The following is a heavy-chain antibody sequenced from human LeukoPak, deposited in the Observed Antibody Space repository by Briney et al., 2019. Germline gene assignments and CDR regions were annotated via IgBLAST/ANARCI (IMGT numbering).Heavy chain of an antibody. J-gene: IGHJ3*02. CDR3: ARARYANAWYAFDI. Sequence: SETLSLTCTVSGGSVSSYYWSWIRRPPGRGLEGIGYLSHSGSSDSNPFLTSRVNSLVDTSKHQFSLKLNSVAAEDTAVYYCARARYANAWYAFDIWGHGTMVTVSS. CDR2: LSHSGSS. D-gene: IGHD2-2*01. CDR1: GGSVSSYY. V-gene: IGHV4-59*02.